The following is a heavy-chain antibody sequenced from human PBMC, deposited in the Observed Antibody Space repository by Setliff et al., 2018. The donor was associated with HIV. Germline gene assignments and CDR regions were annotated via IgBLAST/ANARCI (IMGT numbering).Heavy chain of an antibody. CDR1: GGSFSGYY. CDR2: MYYDGVTT. D-gene: IGHD3-22*01. V-gene: IGHV3-33*08. Sequence: LSLTCAVYGGSFSGYYWSWIRQAPGKGLEWVAVMYYDGVTTYYADSVKGRFTISRDNSKNTVYLQMNSLRAEDTAVYYCARVSYYYDSSGWVDYWGQGTLVTVSS. J-gene: IGHJ4*02. CDR3: ARVSYYYDSSGWVDY.